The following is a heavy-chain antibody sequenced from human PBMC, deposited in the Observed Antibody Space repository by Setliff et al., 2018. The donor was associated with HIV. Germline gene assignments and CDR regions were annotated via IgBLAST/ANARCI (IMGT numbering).Heavy chain of an antibody. D-gene: IGHD6-19*01. CDR1: GFTFSTFA. J-gene: IGHJ6*03. Sequence: GGSLRLSCVASGFTFSTFAMHWVRQASGKGLEWVGRVRSKANSYATAYAASVKGRFTISRDDSKNTAYLQMNSLKTEDTAVYYCTSTGWYPDYYYMDVWGKGTTVTVSS. CDR3: TSTGWYPDYYYMDV. V-gene: IGHV3-73*01. CDR2: VRSKANSYAT.